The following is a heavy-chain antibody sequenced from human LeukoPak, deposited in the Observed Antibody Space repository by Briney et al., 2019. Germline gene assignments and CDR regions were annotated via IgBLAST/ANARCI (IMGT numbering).Heavy chain of an antibody. J-gene: IGHJ4*02. CDR2: INHSGST. CDR3: ARVVRIAAERAFDY. D-gene: IGHD6-25*01. Sequence: SETLSLTCAVYGGSFSGYYWSWIRQPPGKGLEWIGEINHSGSTNYNPSLKSRVTISVDTSKNQFSLKLSSVTAADTAVYYCARVVRIAAERAFDYWGQGTLVTVSS. CDR1: GGSFSGYY. V-gene: IGHV4-34*01.